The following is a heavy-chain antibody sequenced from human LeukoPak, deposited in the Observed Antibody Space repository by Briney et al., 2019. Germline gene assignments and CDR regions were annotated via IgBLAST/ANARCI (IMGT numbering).Heavy chain of an antibody. D-gene: IGHD3-22*01. CDR2: ISGSGDNT. CDR1: GFTFSSHA. Sequence: GGSLRLSCAASGFTFSSHAMSWVRQAPGKGLEWVSGISGSGDNTYYADSVKGRFTISRDNSKNTLYLQMNSLRAEDTAVYYCAKGPRSALYDTKFDPWGQGTLVTVSS. V-gene: IGHV3-23*01. J-gene: IGHJ5*02. CDR3: AKGPRSALYDTKFDP.